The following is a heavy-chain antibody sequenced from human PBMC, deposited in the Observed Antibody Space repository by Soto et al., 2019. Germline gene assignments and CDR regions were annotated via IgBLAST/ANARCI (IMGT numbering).Heavy chain of an antibody. CDR2: MTINGNT. J-gene: IGHJ1*01. CDR1: GAYISDFS. Sequence: PSETLSLTCRVSGAYISDFSWSWIRQPAGKGLERIGRMTINGNTQKHPSFKSRVTMSIDTSRNHFSLNLQSATAADTALYYCARETGENWTYEAHWGPGTLVTVSS. CDR3: ARETGENWTYEAH. D-gene: IGHD1-7*01. V-gene: IGHV4-4*07.